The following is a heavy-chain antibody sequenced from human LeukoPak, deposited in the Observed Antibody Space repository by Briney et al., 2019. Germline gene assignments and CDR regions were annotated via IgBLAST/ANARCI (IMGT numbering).Heavy chain of an antibody. CDR2: IYYSGST. J-gene: IGHJ6*02. CDR1: GGSVSSGSYY. D-gene: IGHD2-15*01. CDR3: ARDTGLGNCSGGSCYGHYYYGMDV. V-gene: IGHV4-61*01. Sequence: SETLSLTCTVSGGSVSSGSYYWSWIRQPPGKGLEWIGYIYYSGSTKYNPSLKSRVTISVDTSKNQLSLRLSSVTAADTVVYYCARDTGLGNCSGGSCYGHYYYGMDVWGQGTSVTVSS.